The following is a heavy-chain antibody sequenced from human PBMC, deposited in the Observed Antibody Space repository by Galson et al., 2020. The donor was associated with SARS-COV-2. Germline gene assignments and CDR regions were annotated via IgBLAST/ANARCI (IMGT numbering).Heavy chain of an antibody. D-gene: IGHD2-2*03. CDR3: ARDRGYCSSTSCSDYYYYMDV. CDR1: GGTFSSYA. Sequence: SVKVSCKASGGTFSSYAISWVRQAPGQGLEWMGGIIPIFGTANYAQKFQGRVTITADESTSTAYMELSSLRSEDTAVYYCARDRGYCSSTSCSDYYYYMDVWGKRTTVTVSS. CDR2: IIPIFGTA. V-gene: IGHV1-69*13. J-gene: IGHJ6*03.